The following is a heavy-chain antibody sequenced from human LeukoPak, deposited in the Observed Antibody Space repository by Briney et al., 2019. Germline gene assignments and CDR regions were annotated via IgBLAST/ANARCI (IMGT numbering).Heavy chain of an antibody. J-gene: IGHJ4*02. V-gene: IGHV5-51*01. CDR1: GYSFTSYW. Sequence: GESLKISCKGSGYSFTSYWIGWVRQMPGKGLEWMGVIYPGDSNTRYSPSFQGQVTISADKSISTAYLQWSSLKASDTAIYYCATVKAVAGDIDYWGQGALVTVSS. CDR2: IYPGDSNT. D-gene: IGHD6-19*01. CDR3: ATVKAVAGDIDY.